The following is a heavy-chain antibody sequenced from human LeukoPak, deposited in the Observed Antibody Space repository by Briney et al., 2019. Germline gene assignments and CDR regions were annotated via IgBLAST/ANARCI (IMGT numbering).Heavy chain of an antibody. D-gene: IGHD3-10*01. CDR3: ARDIRRLDDSGSYYQYYYYYYMDV. CDR1: GFTFSDYY. Sequence: PGGSLRLSCAASGFTFSDYYMSWIRQAPGKGLEWVSYISSSGSTIYYADSVKGRFTISRDNAKNSLYLQMNSLRAEDTAVYYCARDIRRLDDSGSYYQYYYYYYMDVWGKGTTVTISS. CDR2: ISSSGSTI. V-gene: IGHV3-11*01. J-gene: IGHJ6*03.